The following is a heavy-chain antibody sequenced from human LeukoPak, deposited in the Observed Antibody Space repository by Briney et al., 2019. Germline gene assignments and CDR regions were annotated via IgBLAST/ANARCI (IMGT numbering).Heavy chain of an antibody. CDR1: GFTFSSYN. D-gene: IGHD5-18*01. CDR3: AKDMGYRFGHGFDY. J-gene: IGHJ4*02. Sequence: SGRSLRLFCAASGFTFSSYNMHWVRQAPGKGLEWVALISSDGSNQYYADSVKGRFTISRDNSKNTLYLQMNSLRPEDTAMYYCAKDMGYRFGHGFDYWGQGSLVTVSS. CDR2: ISSDGSNQ. V-gene: IGHV3-30*18.